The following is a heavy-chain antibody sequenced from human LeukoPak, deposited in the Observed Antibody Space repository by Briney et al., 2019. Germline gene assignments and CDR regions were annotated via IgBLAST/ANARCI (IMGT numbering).Heavy chain of an antibody. Sequence: GGSLRLSCAASGFTFSSYAMSWVRQAPGKGLEGVSAISGSGGSTYYADSVKGRFTISRDNSKNTLYLQMNSLRAEDTAVYYCAKDRSGWELLERFDYWGQGTLVTVSS. D-gene: IGHD1-26*01. V-gene: IGHV3-23*01. CDR3: AKDRSGWELLERFDY. CDR2: ISGSGGST. CDR1: GFTFSSYA. J-gene: IGHJ4*02.